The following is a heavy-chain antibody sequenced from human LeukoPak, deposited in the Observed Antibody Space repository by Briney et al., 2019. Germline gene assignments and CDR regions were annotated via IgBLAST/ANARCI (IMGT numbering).Heavy chain of an antibody. CDR3: ARSGSYANDAFDI. D-gene: IGHD1-26*01. J-gene: IGHJ3*02. CDR2: IYLSGNT. Sequence: SETLSLTCTVSGGSISSYYWSWIRQPAGKGLEWIWRIYLSGNTNYNPSLKSRVTMSPDTSKNQFSLKLSSVTAADTAVYYCARSGSYANDAFDIWGQGTMVTVSS. CDR1: GGSISSYY. V-gene: IGHV4-4*07.